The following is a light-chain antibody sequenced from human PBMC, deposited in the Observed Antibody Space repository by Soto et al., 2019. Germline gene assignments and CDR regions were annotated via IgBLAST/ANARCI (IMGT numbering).Light chain of an antibody. J-gene: IGKJ2*01. CDR2: VAS. V-gene: IGKV1-39*01. CDR3: QQTFSPPYT. CDR1: HSISNS. Sequence: DIQMTQSLSSLSASVGHTVTITCRASHSISNSLSWYQQKPGKAPKFLIYVASTLQRGVPSRFSGSGSGRDFTLTISSLQPEDVATYYCQQTFSPPYTFGQGTKLEIK.